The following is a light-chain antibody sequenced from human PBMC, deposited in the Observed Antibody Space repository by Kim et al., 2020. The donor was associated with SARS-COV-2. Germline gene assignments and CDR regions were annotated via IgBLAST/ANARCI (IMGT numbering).Light chain of an antibody. CDR2: GVN. Sequence: GQSLNISCTGTSSYIGTYDYVSWYQQPPGKAPKLIVFGVNERPSGASHRFSGSKSGNTASLTISGLQAGDEADYYCISYTTTTTWVFGGGTQLTVL. CDR3: ISYTTTTTWV. J-gene: IGLJ3*02. V-gene: IGLV2-14*03. CDR1: SSYIGTYDY.